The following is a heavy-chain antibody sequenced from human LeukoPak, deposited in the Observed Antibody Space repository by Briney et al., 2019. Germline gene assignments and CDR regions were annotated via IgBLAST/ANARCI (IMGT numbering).Heavy chain of an antibody. J-gene: IGHJ4*02. V-gene: IGHV1-2*06. CDR2: INPNSGYT. CDR1: GYTFTCYY. CDR3: ARAREWELELRRVFDY. D-gene: IGHD1-7*01. Sequence: ASVKVSCKTSGYTFTCYYMHWVRQAPGQGLEWMGLINPNSGYTNYAQKFQGRVTMTRDKYISPAYMELSRLRSDDTAVYYCARAREWELELRRVFDYWGQGTLVTVSS.